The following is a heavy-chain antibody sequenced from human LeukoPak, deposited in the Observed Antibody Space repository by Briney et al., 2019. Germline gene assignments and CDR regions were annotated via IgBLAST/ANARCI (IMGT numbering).Heavy chain of an antibody. CDR3: ASSLVTNYNWFDP. D-gene: IGHD3-9*01. CDR1: GFTFSSYS. J-gene: IGHJ5*02. Sequence: PGGSLRLSCAASGFTFSSYSMNWVRQAPGKGLEWVSYISSSSSTIYYADSVKGRFTISRDNAKNSLYLQMNSLRAEDTAVYYCASSLVTNYNWFDPWGQGTLVTVSS. V-gene: IGHV3-48*04. CDR2: ISSSSSTI.